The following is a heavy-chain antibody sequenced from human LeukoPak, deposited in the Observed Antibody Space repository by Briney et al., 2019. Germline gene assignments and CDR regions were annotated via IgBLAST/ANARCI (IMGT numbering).Heavy chain of an antibody. D-gene: IGHD6-6*01. V-gene: IGHV3-21*01. CDR3: ARDRGRGYSSSSDLDY. J-gene: IGHJ4*02. CDR1: GFTFSSYS. CDR2: ISSSSSYI. Sequence: GGSLRLSCAASGFTFSSYSMNWVRQAPGKGLEWVSSISSSSSYIYYADSVKGRFTISRDNAKNSLYLQMNSLRAEDTAVYYCARDRGRGYSSSSDLDYWGQGTLVTVSS.